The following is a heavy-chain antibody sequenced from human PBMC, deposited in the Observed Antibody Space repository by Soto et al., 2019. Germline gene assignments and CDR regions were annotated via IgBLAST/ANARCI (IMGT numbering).Heavy chain of an antibody. J-gene: IGHJ4*02. CDR3: ARDLAYCGGDCYPIDY. CDR1: GYTFTSNG. Sequence: QVQLVQSGAEVKKPGASVKVSCKASGYTFTSNGISWVRQAPGQGLELMGWISAYNGNTNYSQKLQGRVTMTTDTSTSTAYMELRSLRSDDTAVYYCARDLAYCGGDCYPIDYWGQGTLVTVSS. CDR2: ISAYNGNT. D-gene: IGHD2-21*02. V-gene: IGHV1-18*01.